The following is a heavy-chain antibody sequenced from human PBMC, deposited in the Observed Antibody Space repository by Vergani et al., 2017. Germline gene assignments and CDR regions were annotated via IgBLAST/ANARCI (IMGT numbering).Heavy chain of an antibody. D-gene: IGHD2-2*01. CDR1: GGSISSGGYY. CDR3: ARERRDIVVVPAALYYYYYMDV. Sequence: QVQLQESGPGLVKPSQTLSLTCTVSGGSISSGGYYGSWILQHPGKSLEWIGYIYYGGSTYYNPSLTRRVTISVDTSKNPFSLKLSSVTAADTAVYYCARERRDIVVVPAALYYYYYMDVWGKGTTVTVSS. J-gene: IGHJ6*03. CDR2: IYYGGST. V-gene: IGHV4-31*03.